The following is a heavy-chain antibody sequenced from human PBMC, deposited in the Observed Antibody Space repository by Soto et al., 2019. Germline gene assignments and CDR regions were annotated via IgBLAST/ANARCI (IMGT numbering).Heavy chain of an antibody. CDR1: GGSITYYS. CDR3: ARDQGVVVTADNWFDP. J-gene: IGHJ5*02. D-gene: IGHD3-22*01. V-gene: IGHV4-4*07. CDR2: IFSSGST. Sequence: SETLSLTCTASGGSITYYSLVWIRQPAGKGLEWIGRIFSSGSTNYNPSLKGRITMSLDTSKNQFSLKLNSATATDTAVYFCARDQGVVVTADNWFDPWGQGILVTVSS.